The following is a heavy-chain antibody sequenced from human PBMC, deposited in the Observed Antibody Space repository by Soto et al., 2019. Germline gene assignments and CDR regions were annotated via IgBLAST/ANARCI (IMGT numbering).Heavy chain of an antibody. CDR3: ARDGLYCSGGSCYSSTGAFDV. Sequence: SGGSLRLSCAASGFTFSNYWMSWVRQAPGKGLEWVANIKQDGSEGYCVDSVKGRFTISRDNAKNSLFLQMNSLRAEDTAVYYCARDGLYCSGGSCYSSTGAFDVWGQGTMVTVSS. CDR1: GFTFSNYW. CDR2: IKQDGSEG. J-gene: IGHJ3*01. V-gene: IGHV3-7*01. D-gene: IGHD2-15*01.